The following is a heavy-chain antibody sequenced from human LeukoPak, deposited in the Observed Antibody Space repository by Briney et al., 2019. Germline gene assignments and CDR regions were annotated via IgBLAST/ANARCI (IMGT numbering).Heavy chain of an antibody. CDR2: TYYRSKWYN. Sequence: SQTLSLTCAISGDSVSSNSAAWNWIRQSPSRGLEWLGRTYYRSKWYNDYAVSVKSRITINPDTSKNQFSLQLNSVTPEDTAVYYCAREVDYGGPILDAFDIWGQGTMVTVSS. V-gene: IGHV6-1*01. D-gene: IGHD4-23*01. CDR3: AREVDYGGPILDAFDI. J-gene: IGHJ3*02. CDR1: GDSVSSNSAA.